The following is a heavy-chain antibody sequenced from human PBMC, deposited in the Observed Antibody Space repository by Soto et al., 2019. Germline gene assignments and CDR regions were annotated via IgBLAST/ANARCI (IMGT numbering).Heavy chain of an antibody. J-gene: IGHJ6*02. CDR2: INPNSGGT. CDR3: ATSSFPIAAGADYYYGMAV. V-gene: IGHV1-2*02. D-gene: IGHD6-13*01. Sequence: ASVKVSCKASGYTFTGYYMHWVRQAPGQGLEWMGWINPNSGGTNYAQKFQGRVTMTRDTSISTAYMELSRLRSDDTAVYYCATSSFPIAAGADYYYGMAVWGQGTTVTVSS. CDR1: GYTFTGYY.